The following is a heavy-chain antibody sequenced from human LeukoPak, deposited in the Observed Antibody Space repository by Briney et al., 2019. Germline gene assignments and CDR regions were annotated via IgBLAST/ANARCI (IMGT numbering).Heavy chain of an antibody. J-gene: IGHJ3*02. CDR3: ARGQVTAVTRLASFDI. CDR1: GFTFSSYW. Sequence: GGSLRLSCAASGFTFSSYWMNWVRQAPGKGLEWVANINQDASEKYYVDSVKGRFTISRDNGKKSLYLQMNSLRAEDTAVYYCARGQVTAVTRLASFDIWGEGTMVTVSS. CDR2: INQDASEK. D-gene: IGHD4-17*01. V-gene: IGHV3-7*04.